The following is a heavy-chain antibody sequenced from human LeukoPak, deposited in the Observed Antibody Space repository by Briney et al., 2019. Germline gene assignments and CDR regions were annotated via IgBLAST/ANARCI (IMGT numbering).Heavy chain of an antibody. CDR1: GFTFSSYA. V-gene: IGHV3-23*01. CDR2: ISGSGGST. CDR3: AKDKAAGISNYYYYGMDV. D-gene: IGHD6-13*01. Sequence: GGSLRLSCAASGFTFSSYAMSWVRQAPGKGLEWVSAISGSGGSTYYADSVKGRFTISRDNSKNTLYLQMNSLGAEDTAVYYCAKDKAAGISNYYYYGMDVWGQGTTVTVSS. J-gene: IGHJ6*02.